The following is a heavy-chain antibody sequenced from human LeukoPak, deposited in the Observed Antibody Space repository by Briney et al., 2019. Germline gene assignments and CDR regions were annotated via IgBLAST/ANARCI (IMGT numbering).Heavy chain of an antibody. CDR1: GGTFSSYA. Sequence: SVKVSCKASGGTFSSYAISWVRQAPGQGLEWMGGIIPIFGTANYAQKFQGRVTITTDESTSTAYMELSSLRSEDTAVYYCARCEYYYYYMDVWGKGTTVTVSS. CDR2: IIPIFGTA. J-gene: IGHJ6*03. V-gene: IGHV1-69*05. CDR3: ARCEYYYYYMDV.